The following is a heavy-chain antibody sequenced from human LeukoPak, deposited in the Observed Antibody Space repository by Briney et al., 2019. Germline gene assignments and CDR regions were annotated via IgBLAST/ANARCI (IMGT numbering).Heavy chain of an antibody. D-gene: IGHD2-2*01. CDR2: ISGSGGST. CDR1: GFTFSSYA. V-gene: IGHV3-23*01. J-gene: IGHJ5*02. Sequence: GGSLRLSCAASGFTFSSYAMSWVRQAPGKGLEWVSAISGSGGSTYYADSVKGRFTISRDNSKHTLYLQMNSLRAEDTAVYYCAKSRYCSSTSCDLPNWFDPWGQGTLVTVSS. CDR3: AKSRYCSSTSCDLPNWFDP.